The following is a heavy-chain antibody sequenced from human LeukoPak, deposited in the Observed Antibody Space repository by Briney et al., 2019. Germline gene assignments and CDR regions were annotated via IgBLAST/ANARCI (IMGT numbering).Heavy chain of an antibody. CDR2: IYYSGST. CDR1: GGSISSYY. CDR3: AGTPENWNYPGLDY. D-gene: IGHD1-7*01. J-gene: IGHJ4*02. Sequence: SETLSLTCTVSGGSISSYYWSWIRQPPGKGLEWIGYIYYSGSTNYNPSLKSRVTISVDTSKNQFSLKLSSVTAADTAVYYCAGTPENWNYPGLDYWGQGTLVTVSS. V-gene: IGHV4-59*08.